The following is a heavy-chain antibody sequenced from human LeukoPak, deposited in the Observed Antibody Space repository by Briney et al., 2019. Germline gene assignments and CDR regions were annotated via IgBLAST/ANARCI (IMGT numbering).Heavy chain of an antibody. J-gene: IGHJ4*02. D-gene: IGHD6-19*01. V-gene: IGHV4-4*07. CDR3: AREDSSGWYWGGGFDY. CDR1: GDSISSYY. CDR2: FYTSGHT. Sequence: GSLRLSCTVSGDSISSYYWSWIRQPAGKGLEWMGHFYTSGHTSYNPSLKSRVTISVDTSKNQFSLKMNSVTAADTAVYYCAREDSSGWYWGGGFDYWGQGTLVTVSS.